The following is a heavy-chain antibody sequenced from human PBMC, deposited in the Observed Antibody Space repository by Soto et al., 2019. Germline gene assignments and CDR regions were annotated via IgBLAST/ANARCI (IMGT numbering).Heavy chain of an antibody. V-gene: IGHV4-39*01. D-gene: IGHD6-19*01. CDR3: ARHPGLGWGFDP. J-gene: IGHJ5*02. CDR2: IYYSGRT. CDR1: GGSISSSSYY. Sequence: PSETLSLTCTVSGGSISSSSYYWGWIRQPPGKGLEWIGSIYYSGRTYYNPSLKSRVTISVDKSKKKVSLKLSSVTAADTAVYYCARHPGLGWGFDPWGQGILVTVSS.